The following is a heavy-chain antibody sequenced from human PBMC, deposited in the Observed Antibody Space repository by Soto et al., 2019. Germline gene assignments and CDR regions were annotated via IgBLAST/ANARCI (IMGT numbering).Heavy chain of an antibody. J-gene: IGHJ4*02. CDR1: GVSITNYY. CDR3: ARGGPSSKPFDS. D-gene: IGHD6-13*01. V-gene: IGHV4-59*01. Sequence: SETLSLTCTVSGVSITNYYWSWIRQPPGKGLEFIGYIYYNGNTNYSPSLKSRVTISVDTSRNQFSLKLNSVTAADTALYYCARGGPSSKPFDSWGQGTLLTVS. CDR2: IYYNGNT.